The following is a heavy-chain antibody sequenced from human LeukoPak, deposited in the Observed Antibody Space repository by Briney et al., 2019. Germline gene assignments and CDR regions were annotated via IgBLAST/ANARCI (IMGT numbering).Heavy chain of an antibody. CDR1: GGSISSGGYS. CDR3: ARSQGLEYYGSGSFMVAGNYYYYYMDV. CDR2: IYYSGST. J-gene: IGHJ6*03. D-gene: IGHD3-10*01. Sequence: SETLSLTCAVSGGSISSGGYSWSWIRQPPGKGLEWIGYIYYSGSTYYNPSLKSRVTISVDTSKTQFSLKLSSLRSEDTAVYYCARSQGLEYYGSGSFMVAGNYYYYYMDVWGKGTTVTVSS. V-gene: IGHV4-30-4*07.